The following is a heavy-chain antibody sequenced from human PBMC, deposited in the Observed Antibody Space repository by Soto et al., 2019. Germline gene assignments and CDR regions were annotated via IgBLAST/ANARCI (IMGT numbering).Heavy chain of an antibody. J-gene: IGHJ6*02. CDR1: GYSFTNHC. CDR3: ARRGGSGTNKYGYFHIDV. CDR2: IYPGDSDT. Sequence: GESLKISCKGSGYSFTNHCIGWGRQIPGQGLEWMGIIYPGDSDTKYSASFQGQVAFSADMSISTAYLHWSSLKASDSAMYNCARRGGSGTNKYGYFHIDVWRPGTTVTVSS. D-gene: IGHD2-8*01. V-gene: IGHV5-51*01.